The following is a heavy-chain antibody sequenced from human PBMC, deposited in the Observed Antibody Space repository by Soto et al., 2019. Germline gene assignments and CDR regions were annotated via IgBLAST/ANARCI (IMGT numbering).Heavy chain of an antibody. CDR3: AKDSGYNYGYFRWFDP. CDR1: GGSISNYY. D-gene: IGHD5-18*01. Sequence: QVHLQESGPRLVKPSETLSLTCTVSGGSISNYYWSWIRQPPGRGLEWIGHIFYSGSTNYNPALKSRVTISVDTSKSQFSLKLSSVTAADTAVYYCAKDSGYNYGYFRWFDPWGLGTLVTVSS. V-gene: IGHV4-59*01. J-gene: IGHJ5*02. CDR2: IFYSGST.